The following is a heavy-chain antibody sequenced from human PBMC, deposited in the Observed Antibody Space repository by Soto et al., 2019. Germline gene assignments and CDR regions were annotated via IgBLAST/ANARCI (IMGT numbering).Heavy chain of an antibody. CDR3: ARQYYGSGSYYRYMDV. D-gene: IGHD3-10*01. CDR1: GYTFTSYD. CDR2: MNPNSGNT. Sequence: ASVKVSCKASGYTFTSYDINWVRQATGQGLEWMGWMNPNSGNTGYAQKFQGRVTMTRNTSISTAYMELSSLRSEDTAVYYCARQYYGSGSYYRYMDVWGKGTTVTVSS. J-gene: IGHJ6*03. V-gene: IGHV1-8*01.